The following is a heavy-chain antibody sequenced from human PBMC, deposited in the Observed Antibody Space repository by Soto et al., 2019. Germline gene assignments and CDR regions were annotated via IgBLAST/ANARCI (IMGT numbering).Heavy chain of an antibody. D-gene: IGHD6-13*01. J-gene: IGHJ5*02. CDR3: ARAGYSSSWYSPFDP. CDR2: ISSSSSTI. Sequence: EVQLVESGGGLVQPGGSLRLSCAASGFTFSSYSMNWVRQAPGKGLEWVSYISSSSSTIYYADSVKGRFTISRDNAKNSLYLQMNSLRDEDTAVYYCARAGYSSSWYSPFDPWGQGTLVTVSS. V-gene: IGHV3-48*02. CDR1: GFTFSSYS.